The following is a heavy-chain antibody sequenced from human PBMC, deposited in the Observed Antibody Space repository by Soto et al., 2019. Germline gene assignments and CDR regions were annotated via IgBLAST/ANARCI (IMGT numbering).Heavy chain of an antibody. V-gene: IGHV4-4*07. CDR3: ARDTGLHNGHSNWFDP. Sequence: KASETLSLTCTVSGGSISSYYWSWIRQPAGKGLEWIGRIYTSGSTNYNPSLKSRVTMSVDTSKNQFSLKLSSVTAADTAVYYCARDTGLHNGHSNWFDPWGQGTLVTVSS. J-gene: IGHJ5*02. CDR2: IYTSGST. CDR1: GGSISSYY. D-gene: IGHD4-17*01.